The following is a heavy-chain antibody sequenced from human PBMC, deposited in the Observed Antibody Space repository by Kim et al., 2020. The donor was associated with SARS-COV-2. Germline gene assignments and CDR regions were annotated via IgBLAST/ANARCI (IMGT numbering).Heavy chain of an antibody. V-gene: IGHV4-39*07. CDR3: ARVSPPPTVTTD. D-gene: IGHD4-17*01. Sequence: YYNPALKSRVTISVDTSKNQFSLKLSSVTAADTAVYYCARVSPPPTVTTDWGQGTLVTVSS. J-gene: IGHJ4*02.